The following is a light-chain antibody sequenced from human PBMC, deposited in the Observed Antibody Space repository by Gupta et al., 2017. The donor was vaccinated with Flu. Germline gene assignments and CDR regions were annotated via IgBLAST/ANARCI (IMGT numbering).Light chain of an antibody. CDR2: SAS. V-gene: IGKV1-27*01. Sequence: DIQMTQSPSSLSESVGDRVTITCRASQGISNHLAWYQQKPGKIPKLLIYSASTLQSGVPSRFSGSGSGTDFTLTISSLQTEDVATYYCQKYNTAPWTFGQGTKVEIK. CDR3: QKYNTAPWT. CDR1: QGISNH. J-gene: IGKJ1*01.